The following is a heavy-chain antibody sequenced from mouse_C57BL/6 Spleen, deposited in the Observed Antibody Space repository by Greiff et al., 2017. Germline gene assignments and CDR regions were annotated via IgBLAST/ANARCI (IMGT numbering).Heavy chain of an antibody. CDR3: ARGGYYLYYAMDY. V-gene: IGHV1-64*01. CDR1: GCTFTSYW. Sequence: QVQLQQPGAELVKPGASVKLSCKASGCTFTSYWMHWVKQRPGQGLEWIGMIHPNSGSTNYNEKFKSKATLTVDKSSSTAYMQLSSLTSEDSAVYYCARGGYYLYYAMDYWGQGTSVTVSS. D-gene: IGHD2-3*01. J-gene: IGHJ4*01. CDR2: IHPNSGST.